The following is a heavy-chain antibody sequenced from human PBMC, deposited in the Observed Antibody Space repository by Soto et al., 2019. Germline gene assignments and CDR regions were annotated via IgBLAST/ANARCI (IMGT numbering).Heavy chain of an antibody. CDR3: ASASTGDYVGFDY. CDR2: IYSSGNS. Sequence: QVQLQESGPGLVKPSQTLSLTCSVSGASISRDDYYWSWIRQHPGKGLEWIAYIYSSGNSYYNPSLSSRGAISLDTSKNQFSLRLIYVTAAEPGVYYCASASTGDYVGFDYWGQGTPATVPS. J-gene: IGHJ4*02. D-gene: IGHD3-9*01. CDR1: GASISRDDYY. V-gene: IGHV4-31*03.